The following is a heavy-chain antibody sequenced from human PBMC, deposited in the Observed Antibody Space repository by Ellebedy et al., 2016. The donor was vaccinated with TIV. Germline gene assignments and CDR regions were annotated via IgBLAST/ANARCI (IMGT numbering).Heavy chain of an antibody. V-gene: IGHV4-34*01. CDR2: ISHSGSA. CDR3: ARSVVDTTLGYFYYGKDV. D-gene: IGHD5-18*01. J-gene: IGHJ6*02. CDR1: GGSLNGFH. Sequence: MPSETLSLTCAVYGGSLNGFHWSWIRQSPGKGLEWVGEISHSGSANYSPSLKSRVTISVDTSKNHFSLNLSSVTAADTGVYYYARSVVDTTLGYFYYGKDVWGQGTSVTVSS.